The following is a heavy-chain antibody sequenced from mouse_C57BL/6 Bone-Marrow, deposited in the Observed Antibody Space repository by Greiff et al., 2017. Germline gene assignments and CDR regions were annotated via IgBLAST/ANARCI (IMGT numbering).Heavy chain of an antibody. D-gene: IGHD1-1*01. CDR3: ARKDYGSHYAMDY. V-gene: IGHV2-2*01. J-gene: IGHJ4*01. Sequence: VQLQQSGPGLVQPSQSLSITCTVSGFSLTSYGVHWVRQSPGKGLEWLGVIWSGGSTDYNAAFISRLSISKDNSKSQVFFKMNSLQADDTAIYYCARKDYGSHYAMDYWGQGTSVTVSS. CDR2: IWSGGST. CDR1: GFSLTSYG.